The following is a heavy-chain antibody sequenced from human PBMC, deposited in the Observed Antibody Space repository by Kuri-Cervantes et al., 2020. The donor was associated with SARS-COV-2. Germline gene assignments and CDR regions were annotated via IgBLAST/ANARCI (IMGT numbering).Heavy chain of an antibody. V-gene: IGHV3-30*03. J-gene: IGHJ6*03. CDR1: GFTFSSYG. Sequence: GGSLRLSCAASGFTFSSYGMHWVRQAPGKGLEWVAVISYDGSNKYYADSVKGRFTISRDNSKNTLYLQMNSLRAEDTAVYYCTRELLWFGELSSDYYYMDVWGKGTTVTVSS. CDR2: ISYDGSNK. D-gene: IGHD3-10*01. CDR3: TRELLWFGELSSDYYYMDV.